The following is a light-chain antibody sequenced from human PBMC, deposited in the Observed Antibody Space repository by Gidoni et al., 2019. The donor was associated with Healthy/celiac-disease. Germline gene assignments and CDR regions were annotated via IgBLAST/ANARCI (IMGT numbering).Light chain of an antibody. V-gene: IGKV1-39*01. Sequence: DIQMTQSPSSLSASVGDRVTITCRASQSISIYLNWFQQKPGKAPKPLIYAASSLQSGVPSRFSGSGSGTDFTLTISSLQPEDFATYYCQQCYSNPWTFGQGTKVEIK. CDR2: AAS. J-gene: IGKJ1*01. CDR3: QQCYSNPWT. CDR1: QSISIY.